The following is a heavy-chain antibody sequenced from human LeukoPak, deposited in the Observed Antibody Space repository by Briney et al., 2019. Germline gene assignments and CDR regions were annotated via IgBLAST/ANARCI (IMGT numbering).Heavy chain of an antibody. CDR2: IRYDGSNT. Sequence: GGSLRLSCAASGFTFSSYGMHWVRQAPGKGLEWVAFIRYDGSNTYYADSVKGRFTFSRDNSKNTLYLQMNSLRAEDTAVYYCARAPAANYNWFDPWGQGTLVTVSS. D-gene: IGHD2-2*01. CDR3: ARAPAANYNWFDP. CDR1: GFTFSSYG. V-gene: IGHV3-30*02. J-gene: IGHJ5*02.